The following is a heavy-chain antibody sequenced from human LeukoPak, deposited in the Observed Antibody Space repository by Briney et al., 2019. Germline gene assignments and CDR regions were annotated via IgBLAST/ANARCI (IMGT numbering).Heavy chain of an antibody. V-gene: IGHV1-18*01. CDR3: ARGYQTSYYDRSGYLTYFDY. Sequence: ASVKVSCTASGYTFTNYGITWVRQAPGQGLEWMGWISAFNGNTNYAQKFQGRVTMTTDTSTKIAYMELRSLRSDDTAVYYCARGYQTSYYDRSGYLTYFDYWGQGTLVTVSS. CDR1: GYTFTNYG. CDR2: ISAFNGNT. J-gene: IGHJ4*02. D-gene: IGHD3-22*01.